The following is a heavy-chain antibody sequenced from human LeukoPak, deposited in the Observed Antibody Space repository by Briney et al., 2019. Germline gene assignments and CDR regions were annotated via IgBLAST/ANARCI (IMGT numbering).Heavy chain of an antibody. Sequence: GASVKVSCKASGYTFTGYYMHWVRQAPGQGLEWMGWINPNSGGTNYAQKFQGRVTMTRDTSISTAYMELSRLRSDDTAVYYCARPFQLGYNDAFDIWGQGTMVTVSS. CDR2: INPNSGGT. CDR1: GYTFTGYY. D-gene: IGHD1-1*01. CDR3: ARPFQLGYNDAFDI. J-gene: IGHJ3*02. V-gene: IGHV1-2*02.